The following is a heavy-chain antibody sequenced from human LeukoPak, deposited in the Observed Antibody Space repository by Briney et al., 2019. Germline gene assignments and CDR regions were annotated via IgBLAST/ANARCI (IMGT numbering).Heavy chain of an antibody. CDR1: GGSISSSSYY. V-gene: IGHV4-39*07. CDR2: IYYSGST. Sequence: SETLSLTCTVSGGSISSSSYYWGWIRQPPGKGLEWIGSIYYSGSTYYNPSLKSRVTISVDTSKNQFSLKLSSVTAADTAVYYCARARYSSSSLIDYWGQGILVTVSS. CDR3: ARARYSSSSLIDY. D-gene: IGHD6-6*01. J-gene: IGHJ4*02.